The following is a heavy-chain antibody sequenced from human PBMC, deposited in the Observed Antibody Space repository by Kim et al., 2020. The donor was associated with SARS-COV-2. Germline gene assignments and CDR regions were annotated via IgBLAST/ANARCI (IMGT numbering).Heavy chain of an antibody. J-gene: IGHJ4*02. CDR1: GFTFSSYA. V-gene: IGHV3-30-3*01. CDR2: ISYDGSNK. CDR3: ARDRDYDSSGYYRSILAY. Sequence: GGSLRLSCAASGFTFSSYAMHWVRQAPGKGLEWVAVISYDGSNKYYADSVKGRFTISRDNSKNTLYLQMNSLRAEDTAVYYCARDRDYDSSGYYRSILAYWGQGTLVTVSS. D-gene: IGHD3-22*01.